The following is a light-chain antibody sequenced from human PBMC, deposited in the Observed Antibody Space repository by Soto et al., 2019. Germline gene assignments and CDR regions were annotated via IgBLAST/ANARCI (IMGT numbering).Light chain of an antibody. V-gene: IGLV2-23*01. CDR1: SSDVGSYNL. CDR2: DGS. Sequence: QSALTQPASVSGSPGQSITISCTGTSSDVGSYNLVSWYQQHPGKAPKLMIYDGSKRPSGVSNRFSGSKAGNTSSLTISGLQAEDEADYSCCSYAGSSPSVVFGGGTQLTVL. CDR3: CSYAGSSPSVV. J-gene: IGLJ2*01.